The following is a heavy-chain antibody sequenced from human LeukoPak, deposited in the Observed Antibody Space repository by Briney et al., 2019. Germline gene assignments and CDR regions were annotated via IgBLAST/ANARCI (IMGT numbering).Heavy chain of an antibody. CDR2: ISSSSTI. CDR3: ARTLEESPDY. D-gene: IGHD1-1*01. Sequence: GGSLRLSCAASGFTFSSYSMNWVRQAPGKGLEWVSYISSSSTIYYADSVKGRCTISRDNAKSSLYLQMNSLRDEDTAVYYCARTLEESPDYWGQGTLVTVSS. V-gene: IGHV3-48*02. J-gene: IGHJ4*02. CDR1: GFTFSSYS.